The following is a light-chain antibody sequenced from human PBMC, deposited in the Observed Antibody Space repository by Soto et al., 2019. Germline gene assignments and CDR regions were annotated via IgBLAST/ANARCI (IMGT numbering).Light chain of an antibody. J-gene: IGKJ3*01. V-gene: IGKV1-5*03. Sequence: DIQMTQSPSSLSASVGDRVTITCRASQSISTYLIWYQQKPGKAPKLLIYRASTLESGVPSRFSGSGSGTEFTLTISSLQPDDFATYYCQQCNSYPFTFGPGTKVDIK. CDR1: QSISTY. CDR3: QQCNSYPFT. CDR2: RAS.